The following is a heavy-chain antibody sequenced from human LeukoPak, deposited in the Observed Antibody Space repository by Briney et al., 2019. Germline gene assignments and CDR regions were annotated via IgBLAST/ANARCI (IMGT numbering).Heavy chain of an antibody. CDR1: GFTFSSYG. D-gene: IGHD3-9*01. CDR3: AKEGADISTDYYYYYYMDV. V-gene: IGHV3-23*01. J-gene: IGHJ6*03. CDR2: ISDSGGST. Sequence: PGGSLRLSCAASGFTFSSYGVSWVRQAPGKGLEWVSVISDSGGSTYYADSVKGRFTISRDNSKNTLYLQMNSLRAEDTAVYYCAKEGADISTDYYYYYYMDVWGKGTTVTISS.